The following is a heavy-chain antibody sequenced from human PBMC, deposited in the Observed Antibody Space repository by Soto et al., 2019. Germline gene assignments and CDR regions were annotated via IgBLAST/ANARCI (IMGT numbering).Heavy chain of an antibody. J-gene: IGHJ4*02. D-gene: IGHD2-21*01. Sequence: PGGSLRLSCAASGFTFSSSGIRWVRQAPGKGLEWVSAVSANGQGIYYADSVRGRFTSSRDKYNNTVFLNMDSLSAEDTAVYYCAKDRRLPRDYFHYRGQGTLVTVSS. CDR2: VSANGQGI. V-gene: IGHV3-23*01. CDR1: GFTFSSSG. CDR3: AKDRRLPRDYFHY.